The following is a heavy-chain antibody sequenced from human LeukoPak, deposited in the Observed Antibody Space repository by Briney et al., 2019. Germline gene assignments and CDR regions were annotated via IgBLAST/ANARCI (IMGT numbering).Heavy chain of an antibody. D-gene: IGHD6-19*01. CDR3: ARVDWYSSGWYRYYYGMDV. CDR1: GYTFTSYD. Sequence: ASVKVSCKASGYTFTSYDINWVRQATGQGLEWMGWMNPNSGNTGYAQKFQGRVTMIRNTSISTAYMELSSLRSEDTAVYYCARVDWYSSGWYRYYYGMDVWGQGTTVTVSS. J-gene: IGHJ6*02. V-gene: IGHV1-8*01. CDR2: MNPNSGNT.